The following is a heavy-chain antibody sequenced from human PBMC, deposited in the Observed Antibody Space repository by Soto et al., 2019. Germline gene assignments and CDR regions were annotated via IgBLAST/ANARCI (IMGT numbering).Heavy chain of an antibody. Sequence: GGSLRLSCAASGFTFSNAWMNWVRQAPGKGLEWVGRIKSKTDGGTTDYAAPVKGRFTISRDDSKNTLYLQMNSLKTEDTAVYYCTTVANNYYYDSSRLFDYWGQGTLVTVSS. J-gene: IGHJ4*02. CDR1: GFTFSNAW. CDR3: TTVANNYYYDSSRLFDY. V-gene: IGHV3-15*07. D-gene: IGHD3-22*01. CDR2: IKSKTDGGTT.